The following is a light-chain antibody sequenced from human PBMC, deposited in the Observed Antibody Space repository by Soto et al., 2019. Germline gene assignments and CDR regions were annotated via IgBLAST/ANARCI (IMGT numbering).Light chain of an antibody. CDR3: QSYDSSLSGYV. CDR1: SSNIGAGYG. V-gene: IGLV1-40*01. CDR2: GNS. Sequence: QSVLTQPPSVSGAPGQRVTISCTGSSSNIGAGYGVHWYHQLPGTAPKLLIYGNSNRPSGVPDRFSGSKSGTSASLAITGLQAEDEADYYCQSYDSSLSGYVFGTGTKVT. J-gene: IGLJ1*01.